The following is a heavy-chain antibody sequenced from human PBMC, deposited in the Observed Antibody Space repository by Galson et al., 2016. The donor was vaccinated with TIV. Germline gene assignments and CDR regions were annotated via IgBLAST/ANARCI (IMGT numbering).Heavy chain of an antibody. CDR2: IVGTGGTT. Sequence: SLRLSCAASGFTFSSYAMHWVRQAPGKGLEWVSGIVGTGGTTYYADSVKGRFTISRDNSKNTLYLQMNSLRAADTAVYYCAKRKNYGGDAFEDWGQGTLVTVSS. D-gene: IGHD2-21*01. J-gene: IGHJ3*01. CDR1: GFTFSSYA. CDR3: AKRKNYGGDAFED. V-gene: IGHV3-23*01.